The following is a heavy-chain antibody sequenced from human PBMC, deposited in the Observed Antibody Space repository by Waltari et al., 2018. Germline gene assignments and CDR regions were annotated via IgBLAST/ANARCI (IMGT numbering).Heavy chain of an antibody. J-gene: IGHJ6*03. D-gene: IGHD2-8*01. CDR1: GGSISSGGHY. CDR3: ARDNGGYYYYIDV. V-gene: IGHV4-31*03. Sequence: QVQLQESGPGLVKPSQIPSFTCTVSGGSISSGGHYWSWIGQHAGKGLGWIVYIYYSTNTYYNPTLKGRVTVSVDTSKNQFSLKLGSVTAADTAVYYCARDNGGYYYYIDVWGKGTTVTVSS. CDR2: IYYSTNT.